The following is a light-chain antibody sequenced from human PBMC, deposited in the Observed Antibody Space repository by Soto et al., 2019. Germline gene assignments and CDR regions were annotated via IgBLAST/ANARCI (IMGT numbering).Light chain of an antibody. CDR2: DAS. CDR3: QQYKSYPWT. CDR1: QSISSW. V-gene: IGKV1-5*01. J-gene: IGKJ1*01. Sequence: DIQMTQSPSTLSASVGDRVTITCRASQSISSWLAWYQQKPGKAPNLLIYDASSLESGVPSRFSGSGSATEFPLTISSLQPDDFATYYCQQYKSYPWTFGQGTKVEIK.